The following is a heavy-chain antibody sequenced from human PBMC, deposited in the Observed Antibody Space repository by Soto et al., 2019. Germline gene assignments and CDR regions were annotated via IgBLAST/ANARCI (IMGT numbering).Heavy chain of an antibody. Sequence: ASVKVSCKASGYTFTSYYMHWVRQARGQGLEWMGIINPSGGSTSYAQKFQGRVTMTRDTSTSTVYMELSSLRSEDTAVYYCARQRGYSGYEPGIAVAGTTGSFDYWGQGTLVTVSS. D-gene: IGHD6-19*01. J-gene: IGHJ4*02. CDR2: INPSGGST. CDR1: GYTFTSYY. V-gene: IGHV1-46*01. CDR3: ARQRGYSGYEPGIAVAGTTGSFDY.